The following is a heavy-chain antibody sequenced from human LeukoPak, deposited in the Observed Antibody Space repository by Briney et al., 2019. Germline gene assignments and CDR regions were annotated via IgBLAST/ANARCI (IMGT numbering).Heavy chain of an antibody. Sequence: SETLSLTCAVYGGSFSGYYWSWIRQPPGKGLEWIGYIYYSGSTNYNPSLKSRVTISVDTSKNQFSLKLSSVTAADTAVYYCAREAYYYDSSGYYYYGGWFDPWGQGTLVTVSS. D-gene: IGHD3-22*01. CDR2: IYYSGST. CDR1: GGSFSGYY. J-gene: IGHJ5*02. CDR3: AREAYYYDSSGYYYYGGWFDP. V-gene: IGHV4-59*01.